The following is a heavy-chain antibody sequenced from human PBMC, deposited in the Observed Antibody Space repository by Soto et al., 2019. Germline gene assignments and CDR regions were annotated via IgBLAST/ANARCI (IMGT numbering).Heavy chain of an antibody. J-gene: IGHJ4*02. D-gene: IGHD2-2*01. CDR2: IIPILGIA. Sequence: ASVKVSCKASGGTFSSYTISWVRQAPGQGLEWMGRIIPILGIANYAQKFQGRVTITADKSTSTAYMELSSLRSEDTAVYYCARAHAGRKIGEYYFDYWGQGTLVTVSS. V-gene: IGHV1-69*02. CDR1: GGTFSSYT. CDR3: ARAHAGRKIGEYYFDY.